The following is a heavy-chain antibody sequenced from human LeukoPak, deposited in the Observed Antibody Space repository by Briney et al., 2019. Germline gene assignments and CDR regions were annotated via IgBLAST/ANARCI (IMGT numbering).Heavy chain of an antibody. CDR3: AREVGKLNWFDP. CDR1: GFTFSSYG. CDR2: IRYDGSNK. Sequence: PGGSLRLSCAASGFTFSSYGMHWVRQAPGKGLEWVAFIRYDGSNKYYADSVKGRFTISRDNSKNTLYLQMNSLRAEDTAVYYCAREVGKLNWFDPWGQGTLVTVSS. D-gene: IGHD1-26*01. V-gene: IGHV3-30*02. J-gene: IGHJ5*02.